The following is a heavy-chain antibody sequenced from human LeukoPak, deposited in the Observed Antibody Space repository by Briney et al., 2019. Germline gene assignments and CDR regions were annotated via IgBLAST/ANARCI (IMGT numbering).Heavy chain of an antibody. V-gene: IGHV3-7*01. J-gene: IGHJ4*02. CDR1: GFTFSSYW. CDR3: AREMGGVWYDSSGYYDY. D-gene: IGHD3-22*01. CDR2: IKQDGSEK. Sequence: GGSLRLSCAASGFTFSSYWMSWVRQAPGKGLEWVANIKQDGSEKYYVDSVKGRFTTSRDNAKNSLYLQMNSLRAEDTAVYYCAREMGGVWYDSSGYYDYWGQGTLVTVSS.